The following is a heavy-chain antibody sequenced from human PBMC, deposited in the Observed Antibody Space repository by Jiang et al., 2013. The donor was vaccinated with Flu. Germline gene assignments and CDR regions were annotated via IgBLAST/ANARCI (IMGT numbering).Heavy chain of an antibody. V-gene: IGHV1-58*01. D-gene: IGHD2-2*01. Sequence: SGAEVKKPGTSVKVSCKASGFTFTSSAVQWVRQARGQRLEWIGWIVVGSGNTNYAQKFQERVTITRDMSTSTAYMELSSLRSEDTAVYYCAADKPAAGHYYYYGMDVWGQGTTVTVSS. CDR3: AADKPAAGHYYYYGMDV. J-gene: IGHJ6*02. CDR2: IVVGSGNT. CDR1: GFTFTSSA.